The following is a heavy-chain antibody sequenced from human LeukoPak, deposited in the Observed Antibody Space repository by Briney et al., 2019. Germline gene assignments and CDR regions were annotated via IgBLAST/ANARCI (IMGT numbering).Heavy chain of an antibody. CDR1: GCTFTDYN. CDR2: ISPNSGGT. Sequence: GASVKVSCKTSGCTFTDYNIHWVRQAPGQGLEWMGWISPNSGGTNYAQRFQGMVTMTRDTSISTAYMDLSSLKSDNTATYYCSVWFGESSHWGQGTLVTVSS. CDR3: SVWFGESSH. V-gene: IGHV1-2*02. J-gene: IGHJ4*02. D-gene: IGHD3-10*01.